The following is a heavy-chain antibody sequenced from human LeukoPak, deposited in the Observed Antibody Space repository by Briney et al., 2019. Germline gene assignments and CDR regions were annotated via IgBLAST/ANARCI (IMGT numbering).Heavy chain of an antibody. V-gene: IGHV4-59*12. Sequence: PSETLSLTCTVSGDSISSYYWSWIRQPPGKGLEWLGYIYHSGSNNYNPSLKSRVTISVDTSRTQFSLKLSSVTAADTAVFYCARIVSGGYSLFYLDYWGQGTLVTVST. CDR1: GDSISSYY. D-gene: IGHD5-18*01. CDR3: ARIVSGGYSLFYLDY. J-gene: IGHJ4*02. CDR2: IYHSGSN.